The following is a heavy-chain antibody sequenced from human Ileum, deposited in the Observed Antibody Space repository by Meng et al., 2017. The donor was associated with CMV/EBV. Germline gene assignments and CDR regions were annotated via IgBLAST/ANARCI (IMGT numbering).Heavy chain of an antibody. Sequence: GESLKISWVASGFIYRSYVIHWVRQAPGKGLGWVASVSSDGIDKYIADSVKGRFAISRDNSRNTLHLQLDSLTTEDTAVYYCAREGASSGYFGYFDYWGQGTLVTVSS. CDR3: AREGASSGYFGYFDY. D-gene: IGHD3-22*01. V-gene: IGHV3-30*09. J-gene: IGHJ4*02. CDR2: VSSDGIDK. CDR1: GFIYRSYV.